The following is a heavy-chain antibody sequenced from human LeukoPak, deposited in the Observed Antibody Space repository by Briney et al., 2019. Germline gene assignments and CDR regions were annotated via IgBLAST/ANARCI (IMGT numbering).Heavy chain of an antibody. D-gene: IGHD2-15*01. CDR1: GYSFNCYW. CDR3: GRLTYCSGASCYLDY. CDR2: IYPGDSDT. J-gene: IGHJ4*02. Sequence: GESLKISCKGSGYSFNCYWIGWVRQMPGKGLEWMGIIYPGDSDTRYSPPFQGQVTISVDKSISTAYLQWSALKASDTAMYYCGRLTYCSGASCYLDYWGQGTLVTVPS. V-gene: IGHV5-51*01.